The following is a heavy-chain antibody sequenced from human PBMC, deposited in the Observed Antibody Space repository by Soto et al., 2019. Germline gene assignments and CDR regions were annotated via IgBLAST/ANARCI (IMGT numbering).Heavy chain of an antibody. CDR1: RDTFNDYC. CDR2: INPNNGVT. D-gene: IGHD5-12*01. CDR3: ARESGGATATLDYYYFYMDV. Sequence: QVQLVQSGAELKKPGASVTVSCRSSRDTFNDYCIHWVRQAPGQGLEWMGWINPNNGVTKYAQKFQGWVSMTRDTSIRTVYMQLSRLRSDDTAVYYCARESGGATATLDYYYFYMDVWGTGTTVTVSS. V-gene: IGHV1-2*04. J-gene: IGHJ6*03.